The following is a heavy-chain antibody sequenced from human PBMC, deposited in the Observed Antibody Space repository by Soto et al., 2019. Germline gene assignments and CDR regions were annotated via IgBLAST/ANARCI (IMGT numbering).Heavy chain of an antibody. CDR3: TTDSGMSPYVLDY. D-gene: IGHD3-10*02. Sequence: PRGSLRLSCATSGFTFSKAWVGWVRQAPGKGLEWVGRIMSKTDGGTTDYAAPVKGRFTISRDDSKSTLYLQMNSLKTEDTAFYYCTTDSGMSPYVLDYWGQGT. CDR2: IMSKTDGGTT. V-gene: IGHV3-15*01. CDR1: GFTFSKAW. J-gene: IGHJ4*02.